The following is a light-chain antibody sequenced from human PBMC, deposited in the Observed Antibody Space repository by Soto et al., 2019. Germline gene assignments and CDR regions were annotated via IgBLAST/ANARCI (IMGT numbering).Light chain of an antibody. Sequence: IVLTQSPGTLSLSPGERATLSCRASQSVSANFVAWYQQKPGQPPRLCIYAASGRAAGIPDRFSGSGSGTDFTLTISRLEPEDFAVYYCQQYGSSPYTFAQGTKLEI. CDR1: QSVSANF. J-gene: IGKJ2*01. CDR3: QQYGSSPYT. V-gene: IGKV3-20*01. CDR2: AAS.